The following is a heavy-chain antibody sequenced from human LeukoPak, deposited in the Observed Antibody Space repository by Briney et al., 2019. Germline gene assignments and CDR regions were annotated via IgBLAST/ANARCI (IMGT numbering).Heavy chain of an antibody. V-gene: IGHV6-1*01. Sequence: SQTLSLTCAISGDSVSADSAAWNWIRQSPSRGLEWLGRTYYRSKWYTDYAASMKSRIIIIPDTSRNQFSLQLKSMTPEDTALYFCAREEYSAAFFDYWGQGTLVTVSS. CDR2: TYYRSKWYT. CDR1: GDSVSADSAA. D-gene: IGHD2/OR15-2a*01. CDR3: AREEYSAAFFDY. J-gene: IGHJ4*02.